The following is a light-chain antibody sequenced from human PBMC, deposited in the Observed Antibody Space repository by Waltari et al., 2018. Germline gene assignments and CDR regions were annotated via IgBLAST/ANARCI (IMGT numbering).Light chain of an antibody. V-gene: IGLV2-14*03. CDR2: DVS. Sequence: WYQQRPGIAPYLLLYDVSARPSGVSDRFSGSKSGKTASLTISGLQPEDAADYYCSSYPRRNTVIFGGGTKLTVV. CDR3: SSYPRRNTVI. J-gene: IGLJ2*01.